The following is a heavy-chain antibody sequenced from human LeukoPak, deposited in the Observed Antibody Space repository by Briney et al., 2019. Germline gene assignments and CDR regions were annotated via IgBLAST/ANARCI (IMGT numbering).Heavy chain of an antibody. V-gene: IGHV1-2*02. D-gene: IGHD5-18*01. CDR1: GYTFTTYY. J-gene: IGHJ5*02. CDR3: ARGLGPPYSYAQGWWFDP. Sequence: GASVKVSFKASGYTFTTYYVHWVRQAPGQGLEWMGWINPNSGDTKYAQRFQGRVTMTRDTAITTVYMELSRLRSDDTAVYYCARGLGPPYSYAQGWWFDPWGQGTLVTVSS. CDR2: INPNSGDT.